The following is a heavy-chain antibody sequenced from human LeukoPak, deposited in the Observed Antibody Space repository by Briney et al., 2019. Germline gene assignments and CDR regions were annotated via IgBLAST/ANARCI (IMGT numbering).Heavy chain of an antibody. CDR3: ARGGVYYYDSSGYYHYYYGMDV. CDR2: INHSGST. CDR1: GGSFSGYY. V-gene: IGHV4-34*01. J-gene: IGHJ6*02. D-gene: IGHD3-22*01. Sequence: SSETLSLTCAVYGGSFSGYYWSWIRQPPGKGLEWIGEINHSGSTNYNPSLKSRVTISVDTSKNQFSLKLSSVTAADTAVYYCARGGVYYYDSSGYYHYYYGMDVWGQGTTVTVSS.